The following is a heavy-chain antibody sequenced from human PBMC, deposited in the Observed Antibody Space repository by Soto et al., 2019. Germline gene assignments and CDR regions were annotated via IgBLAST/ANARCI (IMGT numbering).Heavy chain of an antibody. Sequence: SETLSLTCTVSGGSISSYYWSWIRQPPGKGLEWIGYIYYSGSTNYNPSLKSRVTISVDTSKNQFSLKLSSVTAADTAVYYCARTPYYDILTGYYPIYYGMDVWGQGTTVTVSS. V-gene: IGHV4-59*01. CDR3: ARTPYYDILTGYYPIYYGMDV. J-gene: IGHJ6*02. CDR1: GGSISSYY. D-gene: IGHD3-9*01. CDR2: IYYSGST.